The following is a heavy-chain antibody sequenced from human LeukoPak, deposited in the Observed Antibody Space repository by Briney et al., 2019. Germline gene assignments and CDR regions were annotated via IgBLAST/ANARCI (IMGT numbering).Heavy chain of an antibody. CDR2: INQSGST. CDR3: ARDGGTYYYDSSGSDDAFDI. CDR1: GGSFSGYY. D-gene: IGHD3-22*01. Sequence: SETLSLTCAVYGGSFSGYYWSWVRQPPGKGLEWLGEINQSGSTNYNPSLKSRVTISVDTSKNQFALKLSSVTAADTAVYYCARDGGTYYYDSSGSDDAFDIWGQGTMVTVSS. V-gene: IGHV4-34*01. J-gene: IGHJ3*02.